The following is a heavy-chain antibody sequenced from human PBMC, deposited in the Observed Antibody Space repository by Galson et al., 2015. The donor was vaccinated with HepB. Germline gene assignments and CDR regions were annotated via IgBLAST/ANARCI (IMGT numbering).Heavy chain of an antibody. J-gene: IGHJ4*02. CDR2: TYYRSKWYN. D-gene: IGHD3-22*01. V-gene: IGHV6-1*01. CDR1: GDSVSSNSAA. Sequence: CAISGDSVSSNSAAWNWIRQSPSRGLEWLGRTYYRSKWYNDYAVSVKSRITINPDTSKNQFSLQLNSVTPEDTAVYYCAREPWYYYDSSGYYDWGQGTLVTVSS. CDR3: AREPWYYYDSSGYYD.